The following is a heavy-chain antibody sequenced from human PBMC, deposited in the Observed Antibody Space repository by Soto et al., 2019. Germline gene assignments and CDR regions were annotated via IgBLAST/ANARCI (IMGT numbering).Heavy chain of an antibody. D-gene: IGHD2-2*01. CDR3: ARARYQLLHPYYYGMDV. V-gene: IGHV4-39*01. CDR2: ISYSGST. J-gene: IGHJ6*02. Sequence: SETLSLTCTVSGGSIRTSGYSWGWIRRPPGKGLEWIATISYSGSTYYNTSLKSRVTMSVDTSKNQFSLKLSSVTAAESAFYYCARARYQLLHPYYYGMDVWGQGTTVTVSS. CDR1: GGSIRTSGYS.